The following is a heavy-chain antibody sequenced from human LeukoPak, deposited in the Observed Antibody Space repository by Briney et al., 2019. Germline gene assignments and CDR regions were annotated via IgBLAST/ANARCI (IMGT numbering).Heavy chain of an antibody. CDR1: GFTFSSYA. Sequence: GGSLRLSCAASGFTFSSYAMNWVRQAPGKGLEWVSTISGRGGDSYYTDSVKGRFTISRDTSKNTLYLQMNSLRAEDTAVYYCARAMMVVTNLWGVFDYWGQGNLVTVSS. CDR3: ARAMMVVTNLWGVFDY. CDR2: ISGRGGDS. V-gene: IGHV3-23*01. J-gene: IGHJ4*02. D-gene: IGHD3-22*01.